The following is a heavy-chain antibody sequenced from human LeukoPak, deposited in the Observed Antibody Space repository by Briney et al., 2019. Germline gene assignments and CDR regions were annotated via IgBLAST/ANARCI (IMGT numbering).Heavy chain of an antibody. CDR2: IYSDGST. D-gene: IGHD1-1*01. V-gene: IGHV3-53*05. J-gene: IGHJ5*02. CDR3: AKDIFRTGTTDWFDP. Sequence: GGSLRLSCAASGFTVSTNYMSWVRQAPGKKLEWVSDIYSDGSTFYVDSVKGRFTISRDNTKNTLYLQMNSLRAEDTALYYCAKDIFRTGTTDWFDPWGQGTLVTVSS. CDR1: GFTVSTNY.